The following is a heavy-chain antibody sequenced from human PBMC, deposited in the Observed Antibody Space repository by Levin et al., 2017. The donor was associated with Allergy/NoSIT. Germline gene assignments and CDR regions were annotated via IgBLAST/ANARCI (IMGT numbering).Heavy chain of an antibody. V-gene: IGHV3-74*01. D-gene: IGHD3-10*01. CDR3: ARGSVRITMVRGRNMDV. J-gene: IGHJ6*03. CDR1: GFTFSSYW. Sequence: GESLKISCAASGFTFSSYWMHWVRQAPGKGLVWVSRINSDGSSTSYADSVKGRFTISRDNAKNTLYLQMNSLRAEDTAVYYCARGSVRITMVRGRNMDVWGKGTTVTVSS. CDR2: INSDGSST.